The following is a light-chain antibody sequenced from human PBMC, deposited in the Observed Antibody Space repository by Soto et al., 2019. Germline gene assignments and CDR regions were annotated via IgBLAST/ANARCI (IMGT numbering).Light chain of an antibody. V-gene: IGLV2-14*01. CDR3: SSYASTSTLFV. Sequence: QSVLTQPASVSGSPGQSITISCSGTSSDVGAYNYVSWYQQHPGKAPKVMIYEVSNRPSGVSNRFSGSKSGNTASLTISGLQVEDEADYYCSSYASTSTLFVFGAGTKLTVL. J-gene: IGLJ1*01. CDR2: EVS. CDR1: SSDVGAYNY.